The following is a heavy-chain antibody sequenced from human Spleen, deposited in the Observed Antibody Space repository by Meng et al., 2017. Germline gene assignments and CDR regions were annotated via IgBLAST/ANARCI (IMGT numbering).Heavy chain of an antibody. V-gene: IGHV4-38-2*02. CDR1: SYSISSGYY. CDR2: IYHSGST. Sequence: SETLSLTCAVSSYSISSGYYWGWIRQPPGKGLEWIGSIYHSGSTYYNPSLKSRVTISVDTSKNQFSLKLSSVTAADTAVYYCARESRIRSYYYDSSAYYALDYWGQGTLVTVSS. J-gene: IGHJ4*02. D-gene: IGHD3-22*01. CDR3: ARESRIRSYYYDSSAYYALDY.